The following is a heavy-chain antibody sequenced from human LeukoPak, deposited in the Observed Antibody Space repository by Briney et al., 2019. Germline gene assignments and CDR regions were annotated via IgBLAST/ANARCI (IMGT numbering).Heavy chain of an antibody. D-gene: IGHD3-10*01. V-gene: IGHV3-53*01. CDR2: IYSGGST. CDR1: GFTFSSYS. CDR3: ARLKGYGSGSYHDY. J-gene: IGHJ4*02. Sequence: GGSLRLSCAASGFTFSSYSMNWVRQAPGKGLEWVSVIYSGGSTYYADSVKGRFTISRDNSKNTLYLQMNSLRAEDTAVYYCARLKGYGSGSYHDYWGQGTLVTVSS.